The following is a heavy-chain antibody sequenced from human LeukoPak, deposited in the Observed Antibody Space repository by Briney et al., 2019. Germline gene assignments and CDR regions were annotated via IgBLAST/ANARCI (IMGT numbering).Heavy chain of an antibody. Sequence: KTGGSLRLSCAASRSTFSDYYMSWIRQAPGKGLEWVSYISSSGSSIYYADSVKGRFTISRDNAKNSLYLQMNSLRAEDTAVYYCARGGYLEMATIFDYWGQGTLVTVSS. J-gene: IGHJ4*02. D-gene: IGHD5-24*01. CDR2: ISSSGSSI. V-gene: IGHV3-11*04. CDR3: ARGGYLEMATIFDY. CDR1: RSTFSDYY.